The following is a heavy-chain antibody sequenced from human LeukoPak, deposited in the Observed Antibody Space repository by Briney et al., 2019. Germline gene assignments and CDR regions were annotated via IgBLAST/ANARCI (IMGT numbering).Heavy chain of an antibody. V-gene: IGHV3-30-3*01. J-gene: IGHJ4*02. CDR3: ARESSGSYNFDY. CDR1: GFTFSSYA. D-gene: IGHD1-26*01. Sequence: AGGSLRLSCAASGFTFSSYAMHWVRQAPSKGLEWVAVISYDGSNKYYADSVKGRFTVSRDNSKNTLYLQMNSLRAEDTAVYYCARESSGSYNFDYWGQGTLVTVSS. CDR2: ISYDGSNK.